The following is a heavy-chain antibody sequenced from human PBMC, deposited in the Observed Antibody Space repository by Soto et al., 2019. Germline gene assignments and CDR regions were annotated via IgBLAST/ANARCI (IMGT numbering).Heavy chain of an antibody. CDR2: IYPGDSDT. V-gene: IGHV5-51*01. CDR3: ARHRGKDTAMVFSRGYYYMDV. J-gene: IGHJ6*03. D-gene: IGHD5-18*01. CDR1: GYSFTSYW. Sequence: PGESLKISCKGSGYSFTSYWIGWVRQMPGKGLEWMGIIYPGDSDTRYSPSFQGQVTISADKSISTAYLQWSSLKASDTAMYYCARHRGKDTAMVFSRGYYYMDVWGKGTTVTVSS.